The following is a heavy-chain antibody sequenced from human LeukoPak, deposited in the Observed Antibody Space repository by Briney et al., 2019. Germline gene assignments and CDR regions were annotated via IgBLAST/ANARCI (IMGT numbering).Heavy chain of an antibody. D-gene: IGHD3-22*01. CDR1: GGSISSYY. CDR2: IYYSGST. CDR3: ARTPIYYFDNSGYYN. Sequence: SETLSLTCTVSGGSISSYYWSWIRQPPGKGLEWIGYIYYSGSTNYNPSLKSRVTISVDTSKNQFSLKLTSVTAADTAVYYCARTPIYYFDNSGYYNWGQGTLVTVSS. V-gene: IGHV4-59*12. J-gene: IGHJ4*02.